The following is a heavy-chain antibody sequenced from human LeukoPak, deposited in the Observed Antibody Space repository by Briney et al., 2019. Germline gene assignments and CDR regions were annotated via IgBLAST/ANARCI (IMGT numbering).Heavy chain of an antibody. CDR2: IYYSGST. CDR3: ARVLRQLVRYYYYYMDV. V-gene: IGHV4-39*07. CDR1: GRSISSSSYY. J-gene: IGHJ6*03. Sequence: SETLSLTCTVSGRSISSSSYYWRWIRQPPGKGLERIGSIYYSGSTYYNPSLKSRVTISVDTSKNQFSLKLSSVTAADTAVYYCARVLRQLVRYYYYYMDVWGKGTTVTVSS. D-gene: IGHD6-6*01.